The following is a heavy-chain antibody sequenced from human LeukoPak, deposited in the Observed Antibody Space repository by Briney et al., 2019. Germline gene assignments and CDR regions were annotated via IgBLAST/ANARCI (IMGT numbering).Heavy chain of an antibody. Sequence: ASVKVSCKASGGTFSSYAISWVRQAPGQGLEWRGRIIPILGIANYAQKFQGRVTITADKSTSTAYMELSSLRSEDTAVYYCARDHVAGIYYYYGIDVWGQGTTVTVSS. D-gene: IGHD6-19*01. V-gene: IGHV1-69*04. CDR3: ARDHVAGIYYYYGIDV. J-gene: IGHJ6*02. CDR2: IIPILGIA. CDR1: GGTFSSYA.